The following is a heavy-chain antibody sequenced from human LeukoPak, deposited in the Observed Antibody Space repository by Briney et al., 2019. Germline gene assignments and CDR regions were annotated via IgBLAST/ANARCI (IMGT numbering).Heavy chain of an antibody. V-gene: IGHV3-48*03. CDR3: AELGITMIGGV. J-gene: IGHJ6*04. CDR1: GFSFSNNE. Sequence: GGSLRLSCEASGFSFSNNEMNWVRQAPGRGLEWVSYISRGGGTIYYADSVKGRFTISRDNAKNSLYLQMNSLRAEDTAVYYCAELGITMIGGVWGKGTTVTISS. D-gene: IGHD3-10*02. CDR2: ISRGGGTI.